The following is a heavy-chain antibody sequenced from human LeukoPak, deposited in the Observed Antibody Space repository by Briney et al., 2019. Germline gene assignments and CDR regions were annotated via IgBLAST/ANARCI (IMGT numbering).Heavy chain of an antibody. V-gene: IGHV3-21*01. D-gene: IGHD6-13*01. CDR3: ARVPYSSSWYYYYYYMDV. Sequence: GGSLRLSCAASGFTFDDYAMHWVRQAPGKGLEWVSGISSSSSYIYYADSVKGRFTISRDNAKNSLYLQMNSLRAEDTAVYYCARVPYSSSWYYYYYYMDVWGKGTTVTVSS. CDR2: ISSSSSYI. CDR1: GFTFDDYA. J-gene: IGHJ6*03.